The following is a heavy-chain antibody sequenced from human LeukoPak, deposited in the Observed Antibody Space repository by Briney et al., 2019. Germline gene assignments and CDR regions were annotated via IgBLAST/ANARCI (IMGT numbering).Heavy chain of an antibody. Sequence: ASVKVSCKASGYTFTGYYMHWVRQAPGQGLEWMGWISAYNGNTNYAQKLQGRVTMTTDTSTSTTYMELRSLRSDDTAVYYCAQIGYYYDSSGFDYWGQGTLVTVSS. V-gene: IGHV1-18*04. J-gene: IGHJ4*02. CDR1: GYTFTGYY. D-gene: IGHD3-22*01. CDR3: AQIGYYYDSSGFDY. CDR2: ISAYNGNT.